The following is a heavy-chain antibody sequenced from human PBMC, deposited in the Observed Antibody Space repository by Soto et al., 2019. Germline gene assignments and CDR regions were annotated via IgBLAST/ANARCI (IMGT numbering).Heavy chain of an antibody. CDR3: ATVEKSERWLRFDL. Sequence: SGTLSLTCADSGGSVSTGNYDWSWIRQPPGKGLEWIGYIYYSGSTNYNPSLKSRVTISVDTSKNQFSLKLSSVTAADTAVYYCATVEKSERWLRFDLWGQGTLVTVSS. D-gene: IGHD5-12*01. J-gene: IGHJ4*02. CDR2: IYYSGST. V-gene: IGHV4-61*01. CDR1: GGSVSTGNYD.